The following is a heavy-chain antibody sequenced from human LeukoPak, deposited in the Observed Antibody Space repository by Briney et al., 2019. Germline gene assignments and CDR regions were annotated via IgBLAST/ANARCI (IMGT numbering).Heavy chain of an antibody. Sequence: GESLKISCKVSGHSFTDYWIGWVRQMPGKGLEWMGVIFPGDSDTRYSPSFQGQVTISADKSISTAYLQWSSLKASDTAIYYCASPTGRGCTSSSCYVDAFDIWGQGTRVTVSS. J-gene: IGHJ3*02. V-gene: IGHV5-51*01. CDR1: GHSFTDYW. CDR2: IFPGDSDT. CDR3: ASPTGRGCTSSSCYVDAFDI. D-gene: IGHD2-2*01.